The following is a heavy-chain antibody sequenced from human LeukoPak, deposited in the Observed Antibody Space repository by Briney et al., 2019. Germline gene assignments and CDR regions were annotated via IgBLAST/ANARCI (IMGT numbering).Heavy chain of an antibody. CDR1: GGSISSYY. Sequence: PSETLSLTCTVSGGSISSYYWTWIRQPPGKGLGLEWIGYIYYSGGTNYNPSLKSRVTISIDTSKNQVSLKLSSVTAADTAVYYCARLNVLDSSVLHHFDHWGQGTLVTVSS. J-gene: IGHJ4*02. CDR2: IYYSGGT. CDR3: ARLNVLDSSVLHHFDH. D-gene: IGHD6-13*01. V-gene: IGHV4-59*08.